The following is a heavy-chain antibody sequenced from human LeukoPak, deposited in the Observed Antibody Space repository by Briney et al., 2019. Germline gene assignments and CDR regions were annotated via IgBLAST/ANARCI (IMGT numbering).Heavy chain of an antibody. J-gene: IGHJ5*02. CDR2: ISTDASST. V-gene: IGHV3-74*01. D-gene: IGHD3-3*01. Sequence: GGSLRLSCAASGFTFSSYWMHWVRQAPGKGLVWVSRISTDASSTTYADSVKGRFTISRDNAKDTLYLQMNSLRAADTAVYYCAKDWSGNYNWSDPWGQGTLVTVSS. CDR3: AKDWSGNYNWSDP. CDR1: GFTFSSYW.